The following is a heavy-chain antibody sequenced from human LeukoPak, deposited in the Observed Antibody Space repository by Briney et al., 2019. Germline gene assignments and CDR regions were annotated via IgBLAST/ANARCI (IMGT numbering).Heavy chain of an antibody. V-gene: IGHV4-34*01. CDR3: ARGGILAEYYSGDFDY. J-gene: IGHJ4*02. Sequence: SETLSLTCAVYGGSFSGYYWSWLRQPPGKGLEWLGEINHSGSTNYNPSLKSRVTISVDTSKNQFSLKLSSVTAADTAVYYCARGGILAEYYSGDFDYWAREPWSPSPQ. CDR1: GGSFSGYY. D-gene: IGHD2/OR15-2a*01. CDR2: INHSGST.